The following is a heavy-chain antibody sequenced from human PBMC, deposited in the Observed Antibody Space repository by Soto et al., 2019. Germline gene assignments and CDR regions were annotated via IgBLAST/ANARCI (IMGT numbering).Heavy chain of an antibody. CDR1: GYTFTSYA. V-gene: IGHV1-3*01. CDR3: ARDEGYRGIVGDTIFFAFDI. Sequence: ASVKVSCKASGYTFTSYAMHWVRQAPGQRREWMGWINAGNGNTKYSQKCQGRVTITRDTSASTAYMELSSLRSEDTAVYYWARDEGYRGIVGDTIFFAFDIWGQGPMVTFSS. J-gene: IGHJ3*02. D-gene: IGHD1-26*01. CDR2: INAGNGNT.